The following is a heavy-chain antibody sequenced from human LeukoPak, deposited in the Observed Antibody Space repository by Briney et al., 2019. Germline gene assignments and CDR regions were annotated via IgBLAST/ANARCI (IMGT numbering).Heavy chain of an antibody. J-gene: IGHJ1*01. CDR2: IYYSGST. D-gene: IGHD3-22*01. Sequence: NPSETLSLTCTVSGGSISSSSYYWGWIRQPPGKGLEWIGSIYYSGSTYYNPPLKSRVTISVDTSKNQFSLKLSSVTAADTAVYYCARARYYYDSSGYYVEYFQHWGQGTLVTVSS. V-gene: IGHV4-39*07. CDR1: GGSISSSSYY. CDR3: ARARYYYDSSGYYVEYFQH.